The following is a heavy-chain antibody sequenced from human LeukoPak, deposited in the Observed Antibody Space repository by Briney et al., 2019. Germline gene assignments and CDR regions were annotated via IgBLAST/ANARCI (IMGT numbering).Heavy chain of an antibody. J-gene: IGHJ4*02. D-gene: IGHD3-3*01. CDR3: AKDPEFWSGYGVGY. V-gene: IGHV3-30*02. Sequence: GGSLRLSCAASGFTFSNYGMHWVRRAPGKGLEWEAFIRFDGSNEYYAHSVKGRFAVSRDNPKKTLYLQLNSLRAEDTAVYYCAKDPEFWSGYGVGYWGQGTLVTVSS. CDR2: IRFDGSNE. CDR1: GFTFSNYG.